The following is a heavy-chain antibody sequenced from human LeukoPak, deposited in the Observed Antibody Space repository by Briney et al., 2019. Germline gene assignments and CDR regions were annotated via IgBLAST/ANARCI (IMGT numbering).Heavy chain of an antibody. D-gene: IGHD2-2*01. CDR1: GGSISSGGYY. Sequence: SETLSLTCTVSGGSISSGGYYWSWIRQHPGKGLEWIGYIYYSGSTYYNPSLKSRVTISVDTSKNQFSLKLSSVTAADTAVYYCARGAAYCSSTSCYRRYSYGIDYWGQGTLVTVSS. CDR2: IYYSGST. CDR3: ARGAAYCSSTSCYRRYSYGIDY. J-gene: IGHJ4*02. V-gene: IGHV4-31*03.